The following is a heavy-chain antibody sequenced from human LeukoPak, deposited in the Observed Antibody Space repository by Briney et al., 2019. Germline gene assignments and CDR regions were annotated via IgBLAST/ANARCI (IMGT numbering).Heavy chain of an antibody. CDR2: IYYSGST. CDR3: ARVGGYYKSADY. CDR1: GGSFSGYY. V-gene: IGHV4-59*01. Sequence: SETLSLTCAVYGGSFSGYYWSWIRQPPGKGLEWIGYIYYSGSTNYNPSLKSRVTISVDTSKNQFSLKLSSVTAADTAVYYCARVGGYYKSADYWGQGTLVTVSS. J-gene: IGHJ4*02. D-gene: IGHD3-3*01.